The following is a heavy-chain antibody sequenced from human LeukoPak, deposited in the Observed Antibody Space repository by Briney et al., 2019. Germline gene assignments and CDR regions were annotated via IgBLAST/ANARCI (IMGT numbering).Heavy chain of an antibody. CDR2: INGNGGST. CDR1: GFTFSSYA. J-gene: IGHJ4*02. D-gene: IGHD6-19*01. CDR3: AKDRIAVAGYFFGY. V-gene: IGHV3-23*01. Sequence: GGSLRLSCAASGFTFSSYAMSWVRQAPGKGLEWVSGINGNGGSTYYADSVKGRFTISRDNSKNTLYLQMNSLKGEDTAVYYCAKDRIAVAGYFFGYWGQGTVVTVSS.